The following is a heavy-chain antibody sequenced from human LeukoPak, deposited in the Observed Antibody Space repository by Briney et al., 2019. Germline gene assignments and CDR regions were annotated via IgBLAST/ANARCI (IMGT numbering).Heavy chain of an antibody. V-gene: IGHV1-18*01. Sequence: ASVKVSCKASGYTFTSYGISWVRQAPGQGLEWMGRISAYNGNTNYAQKLQGRVTMTTDTSTSTAYMELRSLRSDDTAVYYCARDSPIGYYGSGSYYMPKTFDYWGQGTLVTVSS. CDR1: GYTFTSYG. CDR2: ISAYNGNT. CDR3: ARDSPIGYYGSGSYYMPKTFDY. J-gene: IGHJ4*02. D-gene: IGHD3-10*01.